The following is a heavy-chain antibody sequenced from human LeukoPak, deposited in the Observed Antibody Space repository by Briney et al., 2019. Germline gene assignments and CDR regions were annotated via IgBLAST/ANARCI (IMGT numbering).Heavy chain of an antibody. V-gene: IGHV3-23*01. D-gene: IGHD3-3*01. Sequence: PGGSLRLSCAASGFTFSSYAMSWVRRAPGKGLEWVSAISGSGGSTYYADSVKGRFTISRDNAKSSLYLQMNSLRAEDTAVYYCARDQDLDYDSLDYYYYMDVWGKGTTVTVSS. CDR3: ARDQDLDYDSLDYYYYMDV. CDR1: GFTFSSYA. J-gene: IGHJ6*03. CDR2: ISGSGGST.